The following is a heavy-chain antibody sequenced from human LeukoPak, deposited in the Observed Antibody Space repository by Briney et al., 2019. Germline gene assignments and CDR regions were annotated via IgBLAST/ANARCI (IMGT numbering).Heavy chain of an antibody. CDR3: ARHLPLDCSSTSCYYMDV. Sequence: SETLSLTCTVSGASVCRYYWSWIRQPPGKGLEWIGYIYKSDDSNYTPSLKSRVTMAVDTSKNQISLRLTSVTAADTAMYYCARHLPLDCSSTSCYYMDVWGKGTTVTVSS. CDR1: GASVCRYY. CDR2: IYKSDDS. D-gene: IGHD2-2*01. V-gene: IGHV4-59*02. J-gene: IGHJ6*03.